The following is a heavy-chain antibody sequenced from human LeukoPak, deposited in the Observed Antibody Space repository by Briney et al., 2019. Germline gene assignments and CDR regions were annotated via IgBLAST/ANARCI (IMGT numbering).Heavy chain of an antibody. CDR2: ISAYNGNT. J-gene: IGHJ5*02. Sequence: ASVKVSCKASGGTFSSYGISWVRQAPGQGLEWMGWISAYNGNTNYAQKLQGRVTMTTDTSTSTAYMELRSLRSDDTAVYYCARGGYCSSTSCSENWFDPWGQGTLVTVSS. D-gene: IGHD2-2*03. CDR1: GGTFSSYG. CDR3: ARGGYCSSTSCSENWFDP. V-gene: IGHV1-18*01.